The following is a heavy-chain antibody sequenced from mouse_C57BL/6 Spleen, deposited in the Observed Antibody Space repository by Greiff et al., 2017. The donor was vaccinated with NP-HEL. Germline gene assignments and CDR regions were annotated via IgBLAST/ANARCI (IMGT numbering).Heavy chain of an antibody. CDR3: AISNDALYALDD. J-gene: IGHJ4*01. CDR1: GYTFTSYW. CDR2: IHPSDSDT. D-gene: IGHD2-3*01. Sequence: QVHVKQPGAELVKPGASVKVSCKASGYTFTSYWMHWVKQRPGQGLEWIGRIHPSDSDTNYNQKFKGKATLTVDKASSTAYMQSISLTSEDSSVYYCAISNDALYALDDWGQGTSVTVSS. V-gene: IGHV1-74*01.